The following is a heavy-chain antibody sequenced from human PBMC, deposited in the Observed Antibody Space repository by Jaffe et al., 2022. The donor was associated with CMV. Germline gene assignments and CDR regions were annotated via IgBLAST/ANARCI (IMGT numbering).Heavy chain of an antibody. J-gene: IGHJ5*02. V-gene: IGHV3-23*01. D-gene: IGHD2-2*01. CDR2: ISGSGGST. CDR3: AKDNDCSSTSCYDWFDP. Sequence: EVQLLESGGGLVQPGGSLRLSCAASGFTFSSYAMSWVRQAPGKGLEWVSAISGSGGSTYYADSVKGRFTISRDNSKNTLYLQMNSLRAEDTAVYYCAKDNDCSSTSCYDWFDPWGQGTLVTVSS. CDR1: GFTFSSYA.